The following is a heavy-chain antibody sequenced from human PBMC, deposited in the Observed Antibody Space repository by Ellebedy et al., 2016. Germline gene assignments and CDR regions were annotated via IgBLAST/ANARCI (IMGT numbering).Heavy chain of an antibody. CDR2: IIPIFGTA. Sequence: SVKVSXXASGGTFSSYAISWVRQAPGQGLEWMGGIIPIFGTANYAQKFQGRVTITADESTSTAYMELSSLRSEDTAVYYCARGLEVGHDSSGYFDYWGQGTLVTVSS. D-gene: IGHD3-22*01. V-gene: IGHV1-69*13. CDR3: ARGLEVGHDSSGYFDY. J-gene: IGHJ4*02. CDR1: GGTFSSYA.